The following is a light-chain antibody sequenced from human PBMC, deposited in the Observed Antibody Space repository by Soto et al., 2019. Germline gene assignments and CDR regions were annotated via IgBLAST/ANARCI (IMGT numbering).Light chain of an antibody. Sequence: DIQMPQSPSSLSASVGDRVTITCRASQGISNYLNWYQQKPGKAPKLLIYAASSLQSGVPSRFSGSGSETDFSLPISSLQPEDFAIYSCPRCYSFTCTFGQGTELDIK. CDR2: AAS. CDR1: QGISNY. V-gene: IGKV1-39*01. CDR3: PRCYSFTCT. J-gene: IGKJ1*01.